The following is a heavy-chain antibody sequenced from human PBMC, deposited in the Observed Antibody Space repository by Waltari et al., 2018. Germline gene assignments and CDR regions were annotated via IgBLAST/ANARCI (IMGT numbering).Heavy chain of an antibody. D-gene: IGHD3-9*01. V-gene: IGHV3-30*18. J-gene: IGHJ6*02. CDR2: VSYDGRKE. Sequence: QARLVESGGGVVQPGKTLRLSCVGSEFTFSNYGMHWVRQAPGKGLVLVAVVSYDGRKEYYADSLKGRFTISRDNSRSTLYLEMNGLTVEDTATYYCAKSHLLYFDWWGGMDVWGQGTTVTVSS. CDR1: EFTFSNYG. CDR3: AKSHLLYFDWWGGMDV.